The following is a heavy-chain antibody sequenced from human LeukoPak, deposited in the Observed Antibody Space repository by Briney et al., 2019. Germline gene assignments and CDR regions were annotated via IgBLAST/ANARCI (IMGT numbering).Heavy chain of an antibody. J-gene: IGHJ4*02. CDR1: GFTFSSYW. V-gene: IGHV3-21*01. CDR2: ISSSSSYI. D-gene: IGHD5-12*01. CDR3: ARAGDSGYDPYYFDY. Sequence: GGSLRLSCAASGFTFSSYWMSWVRQAPGKGLEWVSSISSSSSYIYYADSVKGRFTISRDNAKNSLYLQMNSLRAEDTAVYYCARAGDSGYDPYYFDYWGQGTLVTVSS.